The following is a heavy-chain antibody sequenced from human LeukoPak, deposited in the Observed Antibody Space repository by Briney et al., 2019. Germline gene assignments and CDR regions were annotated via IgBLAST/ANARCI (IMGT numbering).Heavy chain of an antibody. CDR2: VSWNSVYI. D-gene: IGHD7-27*01. V-gene: IGHV3-9*01. CDR3: AKGSPGDSNAFDI. CDR1: GFTFDDYA. J-gene: IGHJ3*02. Sequence: GGSLRVSCAASGFTFDDYAMHWVRQVPGKGLEWVSGVSWNSVYIGYADSVKGRFIISRDNAKNSLYLQMNSLRAEDTALYYCAKGSPGDSNAFDIWGQGTMVTVSS.